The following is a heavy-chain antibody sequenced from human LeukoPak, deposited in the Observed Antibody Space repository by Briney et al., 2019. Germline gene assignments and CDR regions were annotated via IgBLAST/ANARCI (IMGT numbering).Heavy chain of an antibody. J-gene: IGHJ3*02. Sequence: SETLSLTCAVYGGSLSGYYWSWIRQPPGKGLEWIGEINHSGSTNYNPSLKSRVTTSIDTSKNQFSLKLGSVPAVDTAVYYCAHKFAGSYAFDIWGQGTMVTVSS. CDR1: GGSLSGYY. CDR2: INHSGST. V-gene: IGHV4-34*01. CDR3: AHKFAGSYAFDI.